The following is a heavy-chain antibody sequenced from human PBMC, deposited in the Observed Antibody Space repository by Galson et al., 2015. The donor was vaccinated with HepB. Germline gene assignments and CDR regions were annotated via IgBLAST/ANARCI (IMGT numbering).Heavy chain of an antibody. V-gene: IGHV1-3*01. D-gene: IGHD6-19*01. CDR3: AAGYSNGWSSFDY. CDR2: INAGNGNT. CDR1: GHTFSSYG. Sequence: SVKVSCKASGHTFSSYGIHWVRQAPGQRLEWMGWINAGNGNTKYIQKLQGRVTITRDTSASTAYMELSSLRSEDTAVYYCAAGYSNGWSSFDYWGQGTPVTVSS. J-gene: IGHJ4*02.